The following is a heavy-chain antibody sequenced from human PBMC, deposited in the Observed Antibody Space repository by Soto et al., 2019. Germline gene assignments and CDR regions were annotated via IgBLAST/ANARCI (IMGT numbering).Heavy chain of an antibody. Sequence: GGSLRLSCAASGFTFSSYAMCWVRQAPGKXLEWVSAISGSGGSTYYADSVKGRFTISRDNSKNTLYLQMKSLRAEDKAVYYCAKTGGSSRTSCSRNCGMDVWDQGTPVTVSS. V-gene: IGHV3-23*01. J-gene: IGHJ6*02. CDR1: GFTFSSYA. CDR3: AKTGGSSRTSCSRNCGMDV. D-gene: IGHD2-2*01. CDR2: ISGSGGST.